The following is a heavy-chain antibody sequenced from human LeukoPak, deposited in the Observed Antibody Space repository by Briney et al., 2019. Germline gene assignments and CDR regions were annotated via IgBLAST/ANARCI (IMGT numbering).Heavy chain of an antibody. V-gene: IGHV3-30-3*01. CDR2: ILYDGGNK. J-gene: IGHJ4*02. D-gene: IGHD3-16*01. Sequence: PGGSLRLSCAASGFTFSTYDMHWVRQAPGKGLERVAGILYDGGNKYYADSVKGRFTISRDNSENTLWLQMNSLRTEDTAVYYCAREYEGQQTGFDNWGQGTLVTVSS. CDR1: GFTFSTYD. CDR3: AREYEGQQTGFDN.